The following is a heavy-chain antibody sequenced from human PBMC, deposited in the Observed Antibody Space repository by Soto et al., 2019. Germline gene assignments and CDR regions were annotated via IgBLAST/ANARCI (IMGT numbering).Heavy chain of an antibody. J-gene: IGHJ6*02. Sequence: PGASVKVSCKASGGTFSSYAISWVRQAPGQGLEWMGGIIPIFGTANYAQKFQGRVTITADESTSTAYMELSSLRSEDTAVYYCARDRSVYCSSTSCYTFNYYYGMDVWGQGTTVTVSS. CDR2: IIPIFGTA. CDR3: ARDRSVYCSSTSCYTFNYYYGMDV. V-gene: IGHV1-69*13. CDR1: GGTFSSYA. D-gene: IGHD2-2*02.